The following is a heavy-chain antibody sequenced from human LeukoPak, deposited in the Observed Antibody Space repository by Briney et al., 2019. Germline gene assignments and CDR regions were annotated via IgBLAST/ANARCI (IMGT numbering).Heavy chain of an antibody. Sequence: ASVKVSCKASGYTFTSYYMHWVRQAPGQGLEWMGIINPSGGSTSYAQKFQGRVTMTRDTSTSTVNMELSSLRSEDTAVYYCARAAAAGPHYYYYGMDVWGQGTTVIVSS. CDR2: INPSGGST. CDR3: ARAAAAGPHYYYYGMDV. V-gene: IGHV1-46*01. D-gene: IGHD6-13*01. CDR1: GYTFTSYY. J-gene: IGHJ6*02.